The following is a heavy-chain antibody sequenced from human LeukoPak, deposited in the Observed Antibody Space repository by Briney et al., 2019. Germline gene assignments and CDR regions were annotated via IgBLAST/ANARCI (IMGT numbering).Heavy chain of an antibody. J-gene: IGHJ6*03. CDR3: ATTPRFIVVVPAARDYYMDV. V-gene: IGHV1-69-2*01. D-gene: IGHD2-2*01. Sequence: VKVSCKGSGYTFTDYYMHGVRQAPGKGLEWMGLVDPEDGEKIYAEKFQGRVTITADTSTDTAYMEPSSLRSEDTAVYYCATTPRFIVVVPAARDYYMDVWGKGTTVTVSS. CDR2: VDPEDGEK. CDR1: GYTFTDYY.